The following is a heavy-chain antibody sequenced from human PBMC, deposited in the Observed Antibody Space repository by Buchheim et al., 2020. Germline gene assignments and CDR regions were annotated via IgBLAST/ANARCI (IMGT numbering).Heavy chain of an antibody. CDR2: ISGQSDTT. J-gene: IGHJ5*02. Sequence: EFQLLDSGGDLVQPGRSLRLSCVASGFPFGNTDMSWVRQAPGKGLEWVSTISGQSDTTDYADSVRGRFTISRDNSNTTLLLQLNSLRVEDTAVYYCVKNSGWFNTWGPGTL. CDR1: GFPFGNTD. V-gene: IGHV3-23*01. D-gene: IGHD1-26*01. CDR3: VKNSGWFNT.